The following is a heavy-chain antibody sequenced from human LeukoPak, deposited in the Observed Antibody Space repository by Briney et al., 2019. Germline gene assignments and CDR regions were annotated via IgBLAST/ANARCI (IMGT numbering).Heavy chain of an antibody. V-gene: IGHV3-30*02. D-gene: IGHD2-2*01. CDR2: IRYDGNNK. Sequence: GGSLRLSCAASGFTFSDYSMHWVRQAPGKGLNWVAFIRYDGNNKYYADSVKGRFTISRDNSKNMLYLEMNSLSTEDTAVYYCARGPYQLLPLRYWGQGTLVTVSS. CDR3: ARGPYQLLPLRY. J-gene: IGHJ4*02. CDR1: GFTFSDYS.